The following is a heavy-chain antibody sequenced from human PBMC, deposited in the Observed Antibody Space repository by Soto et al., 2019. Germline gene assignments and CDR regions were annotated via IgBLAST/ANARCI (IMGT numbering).Heavy chain of an antibody. Sequence: SETLSLTCTVSGGSISSSSYYWGWIRQPPGKGLEWIGYIYYSGSTYYNPSLQSRVTISVDTSKNQFSLKLSSVTAADTAVYYCARDGGFDNIHGHYGMDVWGQGTTVTVSS. CDR2: IYYSGST. D-gene: IGHD3-16*01. J-gene: IGHJ6*02. CDR3: ARDGGFDNIHGHYGMDV. V-gene: IGHV4-39*07. CDR1: GGSISSSSYY.